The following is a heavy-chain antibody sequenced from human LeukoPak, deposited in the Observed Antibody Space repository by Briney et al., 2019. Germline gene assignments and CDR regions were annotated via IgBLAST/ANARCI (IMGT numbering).Heavy chain of an antibody. CDR1: GGSISSYY. V-gene: IGHV4-59*01. CDR2: IYYSGST. J-gene: IGHJ4*02. D-gene: IGHD3-3*01. CDR3: ARVPWDYDFWSGYSDLMYYFDY. Sequence: SETLSLTCTVSGGSISSYYWSWIRQPPGKGLEWIGYIYYSGSTNYNPSLKSRVTISVDTSKNQFSLNLSSVTAADTAVYYCARVPWDYDFWSGYSDLMYYFDYWGQGTLVTVSS.